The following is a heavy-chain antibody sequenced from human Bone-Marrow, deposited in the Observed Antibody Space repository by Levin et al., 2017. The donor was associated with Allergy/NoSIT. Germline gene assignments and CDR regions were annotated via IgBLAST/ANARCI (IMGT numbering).Heavy chain of an antibody. V-gene: IGHV3-20*04. CDR3: ARNSRTDYYGSGLEY. CDR1: GFTFHDYG. Sequence: PSETLSLTCAVSGFTFHDYGMSWVRQVPGKGLEWVAGVNSNGGSAGYADSVKGRFTISRDNTRNSLYLQMNSLRVEDAAFYYCARNSRTDYYGSGLEYWGQGTLVTVPS. D-gene: IGHD3-10*01. CDR2: VNSNGGSA. J-gene: IGHJ4*02.